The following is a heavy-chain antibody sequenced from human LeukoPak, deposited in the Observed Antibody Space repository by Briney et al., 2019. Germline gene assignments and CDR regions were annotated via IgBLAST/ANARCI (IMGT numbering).Heavy chain of an antibody. J-gene: IGHJ6*02. D-gene: IGHD2-8*01. Sequence: ASVKVSCKVSGYTLTELSMHWVRQAPGKGLGWMGGFDPEDGETIYAQKFQGRVTMTEDTSTDTAYMELSSLRSEDTAVYYCASLYERNYGMDVWGQGTTVTVSS. CDR2: FDPEDGET. CDR1: GYTLTELS. V-gene: IGHV1-24*01. CDR3: ASLYERNYGMDV.